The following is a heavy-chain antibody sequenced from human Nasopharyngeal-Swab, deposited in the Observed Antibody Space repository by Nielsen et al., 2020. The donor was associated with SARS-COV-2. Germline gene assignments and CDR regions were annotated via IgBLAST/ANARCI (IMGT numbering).Heavy chain of an antibody. CDR3: AREDRWVTGSII. CDR2: IYYSRST. V-gene: IGHV4-31*03. CDR1: GGSISSGGYY. J-gene: IGHJ4*02. D-gene: IGHD2-21*02. Sequence: SETLSLTCTVSGGSISSGGYYWSWIRQHPGKGLEWIGYIYYSRSTYYNPSLKSRVTISVDTSKNQFSLKLSSVTAADTAVYYCAREDRWVTGSIIWGQGTLVTVSS.